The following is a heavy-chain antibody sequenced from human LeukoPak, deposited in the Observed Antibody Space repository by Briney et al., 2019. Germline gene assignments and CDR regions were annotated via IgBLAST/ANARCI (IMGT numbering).Heavy chain of an antibody. J-gene: IGHJ3*02. Sequence: GGSLRLSCAASGFTFSSYWMHCVRQAPGKGLVWVSRINTDGSSTSYADSVKGRFTISRDNAKNTLYLQMNSLRAEDTAVYYCARGTGYSSSWYDAFDIWGQGTMVTVSS. CDR3: ARGTGYSSSWYDAFDI. CDR1: GFTFSSYW. V-gene: IGHV3-74*01. D-gene: IGHD6-13*01. CDR2: INTDGSST.